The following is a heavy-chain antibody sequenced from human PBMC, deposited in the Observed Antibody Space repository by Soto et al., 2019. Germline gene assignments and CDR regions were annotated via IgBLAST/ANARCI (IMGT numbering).Heavy chain of an antibody. V-gene: IGHV3-23*01. Sequence: EVQLLESGGGLVQPGGSLRLSCAASGFTFNIYAMSWVRRAPGKGLEWVSAISGSGGSPYYADSVKGRFTVSRDNSKDTVYLQGNSLRVEDTAGYYCARVLGRVAVDWYFDLWGRGTLVTVSS. CDR2: ISGSGGSP. J-gene: IGHJ2*01. CDR3: ARVLGRVAVDWYFDL. D-gene: IGHD6-19*01. CDR1: GFTFNIYA.